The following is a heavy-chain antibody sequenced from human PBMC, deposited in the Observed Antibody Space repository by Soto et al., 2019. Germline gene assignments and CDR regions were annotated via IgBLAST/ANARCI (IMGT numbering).Heavy chain of an antibody. CDR1: RASISNTY. CDR2: IYYSGST. CDR3: ARGKGYCSGGSCLDDI. Sequence: LSLTCPVSRASISNTYCSCICQPPGKGLELIGYIYYSGSTNYNPSLKSRVTISVDTSKNQFSLKLSSVTAADTAVYYCARGKGYCSGGSCLDDIWGQGTMVT. V-gene: IGHV4-59*01. D-gene: IGHD2-15*01. J-gene: IGHJ3*02.